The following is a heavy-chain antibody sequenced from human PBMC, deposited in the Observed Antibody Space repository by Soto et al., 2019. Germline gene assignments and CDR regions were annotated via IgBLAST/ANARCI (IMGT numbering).Heavy chain of an antibody. J-gene: IGHJ6*02. CDR2: INSDGGST. D-gene: IGHD2-21*02. Sequence: PGGSLILSCAASGFTLRSYWMHWVRQAPGKGLVWVSRINSDGGSTSYADSVKGRFTISRDNAKNTLYLQMNSLRAEDTAVYYCVRRVTDYGMDVWGQGTTGTVSS. CDR3: VRRVTDYGMDV. V-gene: IGHV3-74*01. CDR1: GFTLRSYW.